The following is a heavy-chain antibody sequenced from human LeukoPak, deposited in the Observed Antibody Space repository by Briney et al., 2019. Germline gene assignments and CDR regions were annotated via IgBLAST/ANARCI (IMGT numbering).Heavy chain of an antibody. CDR2: IYYSGST. Sequence: SETLSLTCIVSGGSISSISYYWGWIRQPPGKGLEWIGSIYYSGSTYYSPSLKSRVTISVDTSKNQFSLKLSSVTAADAAVYYCSRVYSNSGRFDYWGQGTLVTVSS. CDR3: SRVYSNSGRFDY. J-gene: IGHJ4*02. CDR1: GGSISSISYY. D-gene: IGHD6-13*01. V-gene: IGHV4-39*07.